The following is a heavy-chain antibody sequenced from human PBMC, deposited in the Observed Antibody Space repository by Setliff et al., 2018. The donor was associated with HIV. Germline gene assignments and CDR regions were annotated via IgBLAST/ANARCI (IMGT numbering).Heavy chain of an antibody. J-gene: IGHJ4*02. V-gene: IGHV4-59*11. D-gene: IGHD6-6*01. CDR3: ARTRGAYSSSYDPFDY. Sequence: KTSETLSLTCTVSGGSISSHYWSWIRQPPGKELEWIGYIFYSGSNKYNPSLQSRVTISIDTSKNQFSLRLSSVTAEDTAMYYWARTRGAYSSSYDPFDYWGQGALVTVSS. CDR1: GGSISSHY. CDR2: IFYSGSN.